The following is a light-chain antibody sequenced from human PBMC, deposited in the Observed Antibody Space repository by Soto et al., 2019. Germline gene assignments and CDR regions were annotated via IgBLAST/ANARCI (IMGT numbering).Light chain of an antibody. CDR3: RSFDSSLSGGL. V-gene: IGLV1-40*01. Sequence: QSVLTQPPSVSGAPGQRVTISCTGSSSNIGAGYDVHWYQQLPGTAPKLLVHGNTDRPSGVPDGFSGSKSGTSASLAITGLQADDEADYYCRSFDSSLSGGLVGGGTKLTVL. CDR2: GNT. CDR1: SSNIGAGYD. J-gene: IGLJ2*01.